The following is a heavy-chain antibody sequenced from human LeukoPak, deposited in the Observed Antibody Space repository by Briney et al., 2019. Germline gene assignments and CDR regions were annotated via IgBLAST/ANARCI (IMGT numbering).Heavy chain of an antibody. V-gene: IGHV3-43D*03. CDR2: ISWDGGST. D-gene: IGHD6-13*01. CDR1: GFTFSRYW. CDR3: AKDIRGSTSWYGLDY. Sequence: GGSLRLSCAASGFTFSRYWMSWVRQAPGKGLEWVSLISWDGGSTYYADSVKGRFTISRDNSKNSLYLQMNSLRAEDTALYYCAKDIRGSTSWYGLDYWGQGTLVTVSS. J-gene: IGHJ4*02.